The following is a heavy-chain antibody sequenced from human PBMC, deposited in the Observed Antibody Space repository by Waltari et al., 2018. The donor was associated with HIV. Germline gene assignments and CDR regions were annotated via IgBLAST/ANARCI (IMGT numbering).Heavy chain of an antibody. V-gene: IGHV4-61*02. D-gene: IGHD3-22*01. CDR1: GVPLSSGRYH. CDR2: IDTSGST. J-gene: IGHJ5*02. CDR3: ARDERYYDSSGYFNWFDP. Sequence: QVQLQESGPGLVKPSQTLSRPCPVSGVPLSSGRYHWTWIRPPARKGLEWIGRIDTSGSTNYNPSLKSRVTISVDTSKNQFSLKLSSVTAADTAVYYCARDERYYDSSGYFNWFDPWGQGTLVTVSS.